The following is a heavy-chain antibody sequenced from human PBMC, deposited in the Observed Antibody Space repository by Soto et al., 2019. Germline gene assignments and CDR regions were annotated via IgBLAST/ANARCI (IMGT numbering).Heavy chain of an antibody. D-gene: IGHD5-12*01. CDR2: IDYSGST. Sequence: SETLSLTCTVSGGSISSYYWSWIRQPPGKGLEWIGYIDYSGSTNYNPSLKSRVTISVDTSKNQFSLKLSSVTAADTAVYYCARLDIVATISGEYFQHWGQGTLVTVS. J-gene: IGHJ1*01. CDR3: ARLDIVATISGEYFQH. CDR1: GGSISSYY. V-gene: IGHV4-59*08.